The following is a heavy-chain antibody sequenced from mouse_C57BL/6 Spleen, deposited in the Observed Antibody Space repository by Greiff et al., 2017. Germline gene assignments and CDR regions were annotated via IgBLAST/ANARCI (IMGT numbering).Heavy chain of an antibody. V-gene: IGHV1-69*01. CDR3: ARKGITNFDY. CDR1: GYTFTSYW. Sequence: QVQLQQPGAELVMPGASVKLSCKASGYTFTSYWMHWVKQRPGQGLEWIGEIDPSDSYTNYNQKFKGKSTLTVDKSSSTAYMQLSSLTSEDSAVYYCARKGITNFDYWGQGTTLTVSS. D-gene: IGHD1-1*01. J-gene: IGHJ2*01. CDR2: IDPSDSYT.